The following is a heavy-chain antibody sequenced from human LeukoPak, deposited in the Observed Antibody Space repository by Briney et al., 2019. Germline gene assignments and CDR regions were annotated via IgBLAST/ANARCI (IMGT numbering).Heavy chain of an antibody. Sequence: PSETLSLTCTVSGGSISSYYWSWIRQPPGKGLEWIGYIYYSGSTNYNPSLKSRVTISVDTSKNQFSLKLSSVTAADTAVYYCASSPSLVTAIHNWFDPWGQGTLVTVSS. CDR1: GGSISSYY. D-gene: IGHD2-21*02. CDR3: ASSPSLVTAIHNWFDP. CDR2: IYYSGST. V-gene: IGHV4-59*01. J-gene: IGHJ5*02.